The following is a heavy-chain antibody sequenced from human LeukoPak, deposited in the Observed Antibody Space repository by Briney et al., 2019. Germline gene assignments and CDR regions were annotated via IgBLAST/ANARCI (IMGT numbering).Heavy chain of an antibody. J-gene: IGHJ6*04. D-gene: IGHD2-2*01. Sequence: SGTLSLTCAVSGGSISSSNWWSWVRQPPGKGLEWIGEIYHSGSTNYNPSLKSRVTISVDKSKNQFSLKLSSVTAAGTAVYYCARHQLLYYYYGMDVWGKGTTVTVSS. CDR2: IYHSGST. CDR1: GGSISSSNW. V-gene: IGHV4-4*02. CDR3: ARHQLLYYYYGMDV.